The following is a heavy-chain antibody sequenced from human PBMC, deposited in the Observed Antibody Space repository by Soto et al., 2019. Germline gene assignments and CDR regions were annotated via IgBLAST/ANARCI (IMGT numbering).Heavy chain of an antibody. Sequence: SETLSLTCTVSGGSISSYYWSWIRQPPGKGLEWIGYIYYSGSTNYNPSLKSRVTISVDTSKNQFSLKLSSVTAADTARYYCAKNLTVVGFNCFDPWGKGPLVTVS. D-gene: IGHD6-19*01. CDR3: AKNLTVVGFNCFDP. J-gene: IGHJ5*02. V-gene: IGHV4-59*08. CDR1: GGSISSYY. CDR2: IYYSGST.